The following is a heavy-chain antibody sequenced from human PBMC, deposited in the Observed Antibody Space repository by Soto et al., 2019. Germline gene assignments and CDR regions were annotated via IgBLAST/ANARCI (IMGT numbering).Heavy chain of an antibody. J-gene: IGHJ5*02. V-gene: IGHV4-30-4*01. CDR3: ATVAGGLLWYGASPRARFDP. Sequence: SETLSLTCSVSGASISSPDYYWTWIRQPPGKGLQWIGYIYYTGSTSYNPSLKSRLAISLDPSRNQFSLKLSSVTAAGSAVYYCATVAGGLLWYGASPRARFDPWGQGTLVTVSS. CDR2: IYYTGST. D-gene: IGHD3-10*01. CDR1: GASISSPDYY.